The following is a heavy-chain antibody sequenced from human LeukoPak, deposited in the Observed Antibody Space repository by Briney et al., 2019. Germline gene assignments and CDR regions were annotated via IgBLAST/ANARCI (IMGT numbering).Heavy chain of an antibody. CDR3: ARYSGSYYYPPAWDL. Sequence: PGGSLRLSCAASGFTFSNNAMSWVRQAPGKGLEWVSATSTSGGSAYYADSVKGRFTISRDNSKNTLYLQMDSLRADDTAVYYCARYSGSYYYPPAWDLGGQGTLVTVSS. J-gene: IGHJ4*02. V-gene: IGHV3-23*01. CDR2: TSTSGGSA. CDR1: GFTFSNNA. D-gene: IGHD1-26*01.